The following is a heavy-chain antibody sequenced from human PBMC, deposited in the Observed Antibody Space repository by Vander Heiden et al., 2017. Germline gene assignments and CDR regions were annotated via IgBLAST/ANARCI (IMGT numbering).Heavy chain of an antibody. V-gene: IGHV6-1*01. Sequence: QVQLQQSGPGLVKPSQTLSVTCAISGDSVSSNSAAWNWIRQSPSRGLEWLGRTYYRSKWSNDYAESVKSRITINPDTSKNQFTLQLNSVTPEDTAIYYCARDSALAADDRGFDPWGQGTLVTVSS. CDR2: TYYRSKWSN. J-gene: IGHJ5*02. CDR1: GDSVSSNSAA. D-gene: IGHD6-13*01. CDR3: ARDSALAADDRGFDP.